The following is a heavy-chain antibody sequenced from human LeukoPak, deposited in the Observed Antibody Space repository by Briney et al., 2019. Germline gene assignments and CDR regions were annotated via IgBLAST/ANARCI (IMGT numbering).Heavy chain of an antibody. D-gene: IGHD2-21*02. Sequence: RPSETLSLTCTVSGGSISSYYWSWIRQPAGKGLEWIGRTYISGSAKYNPSLKSRVTISVDTSKNQFSLKLRSVTAADTAVYYCARIKCGGDCRGYYYYYHMDVWGKGTTVTISS. J-gene: IGHJ6*03. CDR1: GGSISSYY. CDR3: ARIKCGGDCRGYYYYYHMDV. CDR2: TYISGSA. V-gene: IGHV4-4*07.